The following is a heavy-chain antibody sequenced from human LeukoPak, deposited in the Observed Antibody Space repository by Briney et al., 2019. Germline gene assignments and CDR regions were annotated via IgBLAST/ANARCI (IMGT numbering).Heavy chain of an antibody. J-gene: IGHJ6*03. Sequence: ASVKVSCKVSGYSVTEVAIHWVRQTPGEGLEWMGGFHPKDADMIYAQKFQGRVTMTTDTSTSTAYMELRSLRSDDTAVYYCVREHLSSSWDLRREFYYMDVWGKGTTVTVSS. V-gene: IGHV1-24*01. CDR2: FHPKDADM. CDR3: VREHLSSSWDLRREFYYMDV. D-gene: IGHD6-13*01. CDR1: GYSVTEVA.